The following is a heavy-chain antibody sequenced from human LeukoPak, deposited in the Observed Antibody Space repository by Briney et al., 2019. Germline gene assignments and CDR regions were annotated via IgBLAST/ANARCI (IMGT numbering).Heavy chain of an antibody. V-gene: IGHV3-30*02. Sequence: GGSLRLSCAASGFTFSSYSMNWVRQAPGKGLEWVAFIRYDGSNKYYADSVKGRFTISRDNSKNTLYLQMNSLRAEDTAVYYCAKGDSSGWYFDYWGQGTLVTVSS. J-gene: IGHJ4*02. D-gene: IGHD6-19*01. CDR2: IRYDGSNK. CDR1: GFTFSSYS. CDR3: AKGDSSGWYFDY.